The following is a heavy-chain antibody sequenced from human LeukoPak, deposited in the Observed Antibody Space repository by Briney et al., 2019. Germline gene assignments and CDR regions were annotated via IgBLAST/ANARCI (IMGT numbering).Heavy chain of an antibody. Sequence: ASVKVSCKASGYTFTSYYMHWVRQAPGQGLEWMGIINPSGGSTSYAQKFQGRVTMTRETSTSTVYMELSSLRSEATAVYYCARVRSHCSGGSCYEYYFDYWGQGTLVTVSS. CDR3: ARVRSHCSGGSCYEYYFDY. J-gene: IGHJ4*02. CDR1: GYTFTSYY. CDR2: INPSGGST. V-gene: IGHV1-46*01. D-gene: IGHD2-15*01.